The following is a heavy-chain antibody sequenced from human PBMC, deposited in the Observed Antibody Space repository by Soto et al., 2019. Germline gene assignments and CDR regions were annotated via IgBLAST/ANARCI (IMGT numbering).Heavy chain of an antibody. V-gene: IGHV4-34*01. CDR3: ARIGRGRYYGSGGVGLYYYYGMDV. Sequence: PSETLSLTCAVYGGSFIGYYWSWILQPPWKGLEWIGEINHSGSTNYNPSLKSRVTISVDTSKNQFSLKLSSVTAADTAVYYCARIGRGRYYGSGGVGLYYYYGMDVWGQGTTVTVSS. CDR1: GGSFIGYY. CDR2: INHSGST. J-gene: IGHJ6*02. D-gene: IGHD3-10*01.